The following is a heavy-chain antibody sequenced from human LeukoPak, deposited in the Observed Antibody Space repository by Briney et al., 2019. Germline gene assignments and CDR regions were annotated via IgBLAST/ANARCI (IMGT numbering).Heavy chain of an antibody. V-gene: IGHV3-30*18. CDR1: GFTFSSYG. D-gene: IGHD2-2*01. CDR3: AKDQGYQLLFTVLYYYGMDV. J-gene: IGHJ6*02. Sequence: GGSLRLSCAVSGFTFSSYGMHWVRQAPGKGLEWVAVISYDGSNKYYADSVKGRFTISRDNSKNTLYLQMNSLRAEDTAVYYCAKDQGYQLLFTVLYYYGMDVWGQGTTVTVSS. CDR2: ISYDGSNK.